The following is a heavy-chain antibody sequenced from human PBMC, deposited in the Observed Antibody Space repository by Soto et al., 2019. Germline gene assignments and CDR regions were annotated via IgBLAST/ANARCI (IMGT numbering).Heavy chain of an antibody. CDR1: GFTFSSYS. J-gene: IGHJ6*02. CDR3: ARVGGGTLFGMDV. Sequence: EVQLVESGGGQVKPGGSLRLSCAASGFTFSSYSMNWVRQAPGKGLEWVSSISSSSSYIYYADSVKGRFTISRDNAKNSLYLQMNSLRAEDTAVYYCARVGGGTLFGMDVWGQGTTVTVSS. D-gene: IGHD1-1*01. CDR2: ISSSSSYI. V-gene: IGHV3-21*01.